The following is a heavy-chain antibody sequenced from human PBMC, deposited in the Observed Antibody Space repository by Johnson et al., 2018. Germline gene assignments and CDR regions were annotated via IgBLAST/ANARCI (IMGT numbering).Heavy chain of an antibody. V-gene: IGHV3-33*01. CDR3: AREGSIAARLSYYYYGMDV. Sequence: QVQLVQSGGGVVQPGRSLRLSCAASGFTFSSYGMHWVRQAPGKGLEWVAVIWYDGSNKYYADSVKGRFTISRDNSKNTLYLQMNSLRAEDTAVYYCAREGSIAARLSYYYYGMDVWGQGTTVTVSS. CDR1: GFTFSSYG. D-gene: IGHD6-6*01. CDR2: IWYDGSNK. J-gene: IGHJ6*02.